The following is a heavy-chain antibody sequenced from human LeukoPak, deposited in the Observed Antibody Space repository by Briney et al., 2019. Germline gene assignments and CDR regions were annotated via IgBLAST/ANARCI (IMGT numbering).Heavy chain of an antibody. V-gene: IGHV1-2*06. CDR3: ARDRHSGNYYLDY. Sequence: GASVKVSCKASGYTFTGYYMHWVRQAPGQGLEWMGRINPNSGGTNYAQKFRGRVTMTRDTSISTAYMELSRLKSDDTAVYYCARDRHSGNYYLDYWGQGTLVTVSS. CDR1: GYTFTGYY. CDR2: INPNSGGT. D-gene: IGHD1-26*01. J-gene: IGHJ4*02.